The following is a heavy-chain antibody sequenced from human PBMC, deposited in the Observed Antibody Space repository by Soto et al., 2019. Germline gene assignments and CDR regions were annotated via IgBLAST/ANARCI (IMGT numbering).Heavy chain of an antibody. J-gene: IGHJ4*02. CDR2: ISGSGGST. D-gene: IGHD3-10*01. Sequence: EVQLLESGGGLVQPGGSLRLSCAASGFTFSSYAMSWVRQAPGKGLEWVSAISGSGGSTYYADSVKGRFTISRDNSKNTLYLQMNSLRAEDTAVYYFAKDPYYGSSKNDYWGQGTLVTVSS. CDR1: GFTFSSYA. CDR3: AKDPYYGSSKNDY. V-gene: IGHV3-23*01.